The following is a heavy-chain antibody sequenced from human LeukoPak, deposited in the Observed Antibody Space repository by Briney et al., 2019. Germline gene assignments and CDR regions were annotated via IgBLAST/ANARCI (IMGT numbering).Heavy chain of an antibody. CDR3: ARAGWIITSGIDY. V-gene: IGHV4-38-2*01. CDR1: GYSISRGYY. J-gene: IGHJ4*02. Sequence: SETLSLTCGVSGYSISRGYYWAWIRQPPGRGLEWIGTIYHIGSTYYNPSLESRVTISVDTSKNEFSLNLNSVTAADTAVYYCARAGWIITSGIDYWGQGALVTVSS. D-gene: IGHD1-20*01. CDR2: IYHIGST.